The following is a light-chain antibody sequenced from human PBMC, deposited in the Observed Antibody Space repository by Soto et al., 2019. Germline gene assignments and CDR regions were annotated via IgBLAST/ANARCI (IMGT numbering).Light chain of an antibody. CDR2: GAS. Sequence: EIVLTQSPGTLSLSPGERATLSCRASQSVTTSYLAWYQRKPGQAPRLLIYGASSRDTGIPNRLSGSGSGTDFTITISTLEPEDCAVYYCQHYGSSPRFGQGTKVEIK. V-gene: IGKV3-20*01. J-gene: IGKJ1*01. CDR3: QHYGSSPR. CDR1: QSVTTSY.